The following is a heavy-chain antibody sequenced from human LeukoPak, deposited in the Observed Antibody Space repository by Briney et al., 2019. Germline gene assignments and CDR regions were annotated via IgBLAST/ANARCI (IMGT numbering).Heavy chain of an antibody. D-gene: IGHD6-6*01. CDR3: AKDLGSSVTTARPNAAFDV. CDR2: IYSGGST. CDR1: GFTVSSNY. V-gene: IGHV3-53*05. Sequence: GGSLRLSCAASGFTVSSNYMSWVRQAPGKGLEWVSVIYSGGSTYYADSVKGRFTISRDNSKNTLYLQMNSLRAEDTAVYYCAKDLGSSVTTARPNAAFDVWGQGTMVTVSS. J-gene: IGHJ3*01.